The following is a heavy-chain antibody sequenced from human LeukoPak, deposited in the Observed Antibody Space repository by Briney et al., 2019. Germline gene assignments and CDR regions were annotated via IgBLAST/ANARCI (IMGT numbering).Heavy chain of an antibody. V-gene: IGHV3-33*01. Sequence: PGRSPRLSCAASGFTFSSYGMHWVRQAPGKGLEWVAVIWYDGSNKYYADSVKGRFTISRDNSKNTLYLQMNSLRAEDTAVYYCARDLSGYSYGYVAYWGQGTLVTVSS. J-gene: IGHJ4*02. CDR3: ARDLSGYSYGYVAY. CDR2: IWYDGSNK. CDR1: GFTFSSYG. D-gene: IGHD5-18*01.